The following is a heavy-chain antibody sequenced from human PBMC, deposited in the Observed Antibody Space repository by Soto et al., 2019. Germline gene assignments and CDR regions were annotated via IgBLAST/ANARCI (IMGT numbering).Heavy chain of an antibody. D-gene: IGHD3-9*01. CDR2: IWYDGSNK. CDR1: GFTFSSYG. Sequence: GGSLRLSCAASGFTFSSYGMHWVRQAPGKGLEWVAVIWYDGSNKYYADSVKGRFTISRDNSKNTLYLQMNSLRAEDTAVYYCARDGNDILTGYYYGMDVWGQGTTVTVSS. V-gene: IGHV3-33*01. CDR3: ARDGNDILTGYYYGMDV. J-gene: IGHJ6*02.